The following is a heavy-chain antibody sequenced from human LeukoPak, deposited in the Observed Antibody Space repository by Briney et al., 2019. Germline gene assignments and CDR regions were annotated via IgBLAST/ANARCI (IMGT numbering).Heavy chain of an antibody. J-gene: IGHJ5*02. V-gene: IGHV4-59*01. CDR3: ARDNCSGGSCYSVNWFDP. Sequence: SETLSLTCTVSGGSISSYYWSWNRQPPGKGQEWIGYIYYSGSTNYNPSLKSRVTISVDTSKNQFSLKLSSVTAADTAVYYCARDNCSGGSCYSVNWFDPWGQGTLVTVSS. D-gene: IGHD2-15*01. CDR2: IYYSGST. CDR1: GGSISSYY.